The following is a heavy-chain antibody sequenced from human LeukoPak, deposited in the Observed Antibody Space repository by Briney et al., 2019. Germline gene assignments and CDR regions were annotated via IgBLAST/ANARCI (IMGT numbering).Heavy chain of an antibody. CDR3: ARDPRDGYAFDY. Sequence: SETLSLTCTVSGGSISSSTYSWGWIRQPPGKGLEWIGSVYYSGSTYHNPSLKSRVTISVDTSKSQFSLTLSSVTAADTAVYYCARDPRDGYAFDYWGQGTLVTVSS. D-gene: IGHD5-24*01. CDR2: VYYSGST. V-gene: IGHV4-39*07. CDR1: GGSISSSTYS. J-gene: IGHJ4*02.